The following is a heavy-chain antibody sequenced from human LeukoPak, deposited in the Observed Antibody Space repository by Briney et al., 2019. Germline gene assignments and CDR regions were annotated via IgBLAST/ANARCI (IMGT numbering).Heavy chain of an antibody. D-gene: IGHD6-13*01. CDR1: GGSFSGYY. J-gene: IGHJ5*02. Sequence: SETLSLTCAVYGGSFSGYYWSWMRQPPGKGLEWIGEINHSASTNYNPSLKSRVTISVDPSKNQFSLKLSSVTAADTAVYYCASTGVAAAAGTSWFDPWGQGTLVTVSS. V-gene: IGHV4-34*01. CDR2: INHSAST. CDR3: ASTGVAAAAGTSWFDP.